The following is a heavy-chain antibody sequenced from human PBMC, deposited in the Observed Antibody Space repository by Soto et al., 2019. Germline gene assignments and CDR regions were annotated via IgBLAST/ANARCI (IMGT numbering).Heavy chain of an antibody. J-gene: IGHJ5*02. CDR3: VRDEISSAGIAP. CDR2: ISTYNGDT. Sequence: ASVKVSCKASGGTFSSYAISWVRQAPGQGLEWMGWISTYNGDTNYAQTLQGRVTMTTDTSTSTVYMELRSLRSDDTAFYYCVRDEISSAGIAPRGQGALVTVSS. V-gene: IGHV1-18*01. CDR1: GGTFSSYA.